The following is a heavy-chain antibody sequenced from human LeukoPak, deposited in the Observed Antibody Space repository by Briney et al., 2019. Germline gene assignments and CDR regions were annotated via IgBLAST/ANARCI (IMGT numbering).Heavy chain of an antibody. CDR3: ARGEDGFWSGYVEH. Sequence: GGSLRLSCAASGNYWMHWVRQAPGKGLVWVSHINSDGSWTSYADSVKGRFTISKDNAKNTVYLQMNSLRAEDTAVYYCARGEDGFWSGYVEHWGQGTLVTVSP. D-gene: IGHD3-3*01. CDR1: GNYW. V-gene: IGHV3-74*01. J-gene: IGHJ1*01. CDR2: INSDGSWT.